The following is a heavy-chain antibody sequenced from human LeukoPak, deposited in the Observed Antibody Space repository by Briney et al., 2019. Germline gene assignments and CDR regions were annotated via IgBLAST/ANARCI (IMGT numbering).Heavy chain of an antibody. D-gene: IGHD3-22*01. J-gene: IGHJ4*02. CDR2: IYYSGSI. CDR3: ARQQSGYDSEGFDY. V-gene: IGHV4-59*01. CDR1: GASISSYY. Sequence: SETLSLTCTVSGASISSYYWSWIRQPPGKGLEWIGDIYYSGSIKYNPSLKSRVTMSVDTSKNQFSLKLSSVTAADTAVYYCARQQSGYDSEGFDYWGQGTLVTVSS.